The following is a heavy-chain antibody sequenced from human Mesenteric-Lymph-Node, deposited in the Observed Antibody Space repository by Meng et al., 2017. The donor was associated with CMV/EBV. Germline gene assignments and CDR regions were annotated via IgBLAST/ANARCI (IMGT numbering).Heavy chain of an antibody. D-gene: IGHD2-2*01. CDR2: INSDGTNT. Sequence: GESLKISCAAAGFTFSSYWMHWVRQAPGKGPVWVSHINSDGTNTNYADSVKGRFTISSDNAKNTLYLQMNSLRAEDSAVSYCARGGCSSTSCLDYWGQGTLVTVSS. V-gene: IGHV3-74*01. CDR3: ARGGCSSTSCLDY. J-gene: IGHJ4*02. CDR1: GFTFSSYW.